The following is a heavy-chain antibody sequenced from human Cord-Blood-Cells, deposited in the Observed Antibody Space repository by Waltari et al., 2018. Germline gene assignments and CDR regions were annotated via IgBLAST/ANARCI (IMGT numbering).Heavy chain of an antibody. CDR3: ARDSVVATRRRYYYYYGMDV. CDR1: GGSISSYY. Sequence: QVQLQESGPGLVKPSETLSLTCTVSGGSISSYYWSWIRQPAGKGLGWIGRIYTSGSTNYHPPPKSRVTRSVDTSKNQFSLKLSSVTAADTAVYYCARDSVVATRRRYYYYYGMDVWGQGTTVTVSS. D-gene: IGHD5-12*01. J-gene: IGHJ6*02. V-gene: IGHV4-4*07. CDR2: IYTSGST.